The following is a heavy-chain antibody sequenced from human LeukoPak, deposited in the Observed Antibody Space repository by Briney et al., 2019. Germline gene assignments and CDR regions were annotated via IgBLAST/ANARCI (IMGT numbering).Heavy chain of an antibody. V-gene: IGHV1-46*01. CDR3: ARLHDSSGYYYGDY. J-gene: IGHJ4*02. CDR1: GYSFTSYC. D-gene: IGHD3-22*01. Sequence: ASVKVSCKASGYSFTSYCMHWVRQAPGQGLEWMGMITPSDGGTTYAQKFQGRVTMTRDTSISTAYMELSRLRSDDTAVYYCARLHDSSGYYYGDYWGQGTLVTVSS. CDR2: ITPSDGGT.